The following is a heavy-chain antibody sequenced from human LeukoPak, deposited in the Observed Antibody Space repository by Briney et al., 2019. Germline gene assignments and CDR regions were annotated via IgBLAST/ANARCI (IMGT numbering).Heavy chain of an antibody. V-gene: IGHV3-7*01. CDR3: ARDSYGDPYGMDV. D-gene: IGHD4-17*01. J-gene: IGHJ6*02. Sequence: GGSLRLSCAASGFTFSSYWMSWVRQAPGKGLEWVANIKQDGSEKYYVDSVKGRFTISRDNAKNSLYLQMNSLRAEDTAVYYCARDSYGDPYGMDVWGQGTTVTVSS. CDR2: IKQDGSEK. CDR1: GFTFSSYW.